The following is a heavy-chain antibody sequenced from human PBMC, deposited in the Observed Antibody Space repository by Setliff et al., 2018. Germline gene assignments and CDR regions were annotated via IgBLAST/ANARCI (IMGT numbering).Heavy chain of an antibody. D-gene: IGHD6-6*01. CDR2: IYPGDSDT. CDR3: ARQGSSSSPIDY. CDR1: GYIFTNYW. J-gene: IGHJ4*02. V-gene: IGHV5-51*01. Sequence: GESLKISCKASGYIFTNYWIGWVRQMPGKGLEWMGVIYPGDSDTRYSPSFQGQVTISADKSINTAYLQWSSLKASDTAMYYCARQGSSSSPIDYWGQGTLVTVSS.